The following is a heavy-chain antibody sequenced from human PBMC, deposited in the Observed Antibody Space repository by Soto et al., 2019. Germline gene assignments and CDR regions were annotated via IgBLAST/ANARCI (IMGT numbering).Heavy chain of an antibody. CDR3: ARDSSSWSETSRWFDP. V-gene: IGHV1-69*04. Sequence: GASVKVSCKASGGTFSSYTISWVRQAPGQGLEWMGRIIPILGIANYAQKFQGRVTITADKSTSTAYMELSSLRSEDTAVYYCARDSSSWSETSRWFDPWGQGTLVTVSS. D-gene: IGHD6-13*01. J-gene: IGHJ5*02. CDR1: GGTFSSYT. CDR2: IIPILGIA.